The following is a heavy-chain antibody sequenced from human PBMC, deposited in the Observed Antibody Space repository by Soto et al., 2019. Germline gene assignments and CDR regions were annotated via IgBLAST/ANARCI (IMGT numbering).Heavy chain of an antibody. CDR2: IIPIFGTA. Sequence: SVKVSCKASGGTFSSYAISWVRQAPGQGLEWMGGIIPIFGTADYAQKFQGRVTITADESTSTAYMELSSLRSEDTAVYYCARVRGYSVYDYYYYGMDVWGQGTTVTVSS. CDR3: ARVRGYSVYDYYYYGMDV. D-gene: IGHD5-12*01. CDR1: GGTFSSYA. V-gene: IGHV1-69*13. J-gene: IGHJ6*02.